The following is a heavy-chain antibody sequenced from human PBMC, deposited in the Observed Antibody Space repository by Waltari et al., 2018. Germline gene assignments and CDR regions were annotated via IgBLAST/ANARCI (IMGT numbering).Heavy chain of an antibody. CDR1: GFTFSRYW. V-gene: IGHV3-7*01. D-gene: IGHD2-2*01. CDR3: AKSRGFEY. J-gene: IGHJ4*02. CDR2: INYDGSQK. Sequence: VQLVESGGGWVEPGGSLRLSCGASGFTFSRYWMSWVRQTPGKGLEWVANINYDGSQKYYADSVKGRFTISRDNAKNSLYLQMNSLRVEDTAVYYCAKSRGFEYWGQGTLITVSS.